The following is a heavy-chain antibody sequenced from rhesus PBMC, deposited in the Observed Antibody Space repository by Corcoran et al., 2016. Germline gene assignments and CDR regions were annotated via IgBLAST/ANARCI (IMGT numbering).Heavy chain of an antibody. D-gene: IGHD7-45*01. CDR3: ARANWGPDY. CDR1: GFTFSDYY. CDR2: ISNGGEST. Sequence: EVQLVESGGGLAKPGGSLRLSCAASGFTFSDYYMDWVRQAPGKGLEGVSRISNGGESTWYADSVKGRFTISRESAKNTLYLQMSSLTTEDTAVYYCARANWGPDYWGQGVLVTVSS. J-gene: IGHJ4*01. V-gene: IGHV3-178*01.